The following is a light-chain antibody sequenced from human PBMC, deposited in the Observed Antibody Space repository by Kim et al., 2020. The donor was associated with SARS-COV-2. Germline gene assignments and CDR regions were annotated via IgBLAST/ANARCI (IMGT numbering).Light chain of an antibody. CDR3: QQYNSYSYT. CDR2: QAS. V-gene: IGKV1-5*03. Sequence: DIQMTQSPSTLTASVGDRVTITCRASQSISDWLAWYQQKPGKAPKVLIYQASSLKSGAPSRFSGRGFGTEFTLTISSLQPEDFAIYYCQQYNSYSYTFGQGTKLE. J-gene: IGKJ2*01. CDR1: QSISDW.